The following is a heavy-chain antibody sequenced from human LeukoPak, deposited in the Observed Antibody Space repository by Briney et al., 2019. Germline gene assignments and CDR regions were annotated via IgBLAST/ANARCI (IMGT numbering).Heavy chain of an antibody. J-gene: IGHJ4*02. CDR1: GFMFSNYG. D-gene: IGHD3-3*01. CDR2: ISYDGSRE. CDR3: AKPTRNVYYDFWSGFYTDDS. V-gene: IGHV3-30*18. Sequence: PGGSLRLSCAASGFMFSNYGMHWVRQAPGKGLEWVAGISYDGSREYYGDSVKGRFTISRDNSKDTLYLQMNSPRAEDTAIYYCAKPTRNVYYDFWSGFYTDDSWGQGTLVTVSS.